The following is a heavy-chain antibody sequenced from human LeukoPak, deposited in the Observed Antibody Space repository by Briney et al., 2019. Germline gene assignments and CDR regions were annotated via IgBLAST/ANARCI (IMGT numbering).Heavy chain of an antibody. Sequence: KPGGSLRLSCAASXFTFSSFCMNWVRQAPGKGLEWVSSISSSSNFIYYADSVKGRFTISRDNAKNSLYLQMNSLRAEDTAVYYCARVLGSGSYLSFDYWGQGTPVTVSS. CDR2: ISSSSNFI. CDR1: XFTFSSFC. D-gene: IGHD1-26*01. V-gene: IGHV3-21*01. J-gene: IGHJ4*02. CDR3: ARVLGSGSYLSFDY.